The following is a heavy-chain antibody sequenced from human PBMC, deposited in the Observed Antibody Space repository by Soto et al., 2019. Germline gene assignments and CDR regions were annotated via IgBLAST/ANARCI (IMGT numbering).Heavy chain of an antibody. V-gene: IGHV3-33*01. J-gene: IGHJ4*02. Sequence: QVQLVESGGGVVQPGRSLRLSCAASGFTFSTYGMHWVRQAPGKGLEWVAVIWYDGTNKYYADSVKGRFTISRDNSKNTLYLQMNSLRAEDTAVYYWAREGKDIVATIRPYYFDYWGQGTLVTVSS. CDR3: AREGKDIVATIRPYYFDY. D-gene: IGHD5-12*01. CDR1: GFTFSTYG. CDR2: IWYDGTNK.